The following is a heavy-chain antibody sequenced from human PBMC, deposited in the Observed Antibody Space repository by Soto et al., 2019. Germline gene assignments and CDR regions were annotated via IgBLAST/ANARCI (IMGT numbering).Heavy chain of an antibody. D-gene: IGHD3-16*01. V-gene: IGHV4-59*08. CDR2: IYYSGST. J-gene: IGHJ4*02. CDR3: ASLWGWSVDY. CDR1: GGSISSYY. Sequence: QVQLQESGPGLVKPSETLSLTCTVSGGSISSYYWSWIRQTPGKGLEWIGYIYYSGSTNYNPSLKSRVTIPVDTSTTQFSLKLISVTAADTAVYYCASLWGWSVDYWGQGTRVTVSS.